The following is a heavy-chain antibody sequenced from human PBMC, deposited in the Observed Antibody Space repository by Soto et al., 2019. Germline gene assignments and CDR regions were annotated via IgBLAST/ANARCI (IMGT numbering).Heavy chain of an antibody. CDR3: AKVLGYCSGGSCYIDN. V-gene: IGHV3-23*01. Sequence: GGSLRLSCAASGFTFSSYAMSWVRQAPGKGLEWVSAISGSGGSTYYADSVKGRFTISRDNSKNTLYLQMNSLRAEDTAVYYCAKVLGYCSGGSCYIDNWGQGTLVTVSS. CDR1: GFTFSSYA. CDR2: ISGSGGST. D-gene: IGHD2-15*01. J-gene: IGHJ4*02.